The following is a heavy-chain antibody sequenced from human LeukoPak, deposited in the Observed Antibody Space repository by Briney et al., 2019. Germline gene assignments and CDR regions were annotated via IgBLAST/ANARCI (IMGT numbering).Heavy chain of an antibody. Sequence: SETLSLTCTVSGGSISSYYWNWVRQPPGKGLEWIGHVYYSGGNNYNAALKSGGTVSVKKNKKKISLKLKSGRGADTAGYYSVGTNYNPSLKSRVTVSVDTSNNQISLKLTSVTAADTAVYYCARHWGYNSVWPGHWYFDIWGRGTQVTVSS. CDR1: GGSISSYY. V-gene: IGHV4-59*13. J-gene: IGHJ2*01. D-gene: IGHD3-22*01. CDR2: VYYSGGN. CDR3: VGTNYNPSLKSRVTVSVDTSNNQISLKLTSVTAADTAVYYCARHWGYNSVWPGHWYFDI.